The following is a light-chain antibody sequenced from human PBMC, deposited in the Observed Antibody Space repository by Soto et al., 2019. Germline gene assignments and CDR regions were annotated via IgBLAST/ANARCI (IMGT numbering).Light chain of an antibody. Sequence: DIQMTQSPSTLSASVGDRVTITCRASQNISSWLAWYQQKPWKAPKLLLYKASSFESGVPSRFSGSGSGTEFSLTISRLRPDDFANNDSQQSFTFGPGPKVHIK. CDR2: KAS. CDR3: QQSFT. CDR1: QNISSW. V-gene: IGKV1-5*03. J-gene: IGKJ3*01.